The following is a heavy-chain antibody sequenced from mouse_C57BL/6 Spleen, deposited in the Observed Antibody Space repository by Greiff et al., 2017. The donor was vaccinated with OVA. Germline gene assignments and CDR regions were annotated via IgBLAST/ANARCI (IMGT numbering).Heavy chain of an antibody. CDR1: GYTFTSCW. Sequence: VQLQESGTELVKPGASVKLSCKASGYTFTSCWMHWVKQRPGQGLEWIGNINPSNGGTNYNEKFKSKATLTVDKSSSTAYMQLSSLTSEDSAVYYCARRGDDGYGWYFDVWGTGTTVTVSS. D-gene: IGHD2-3*01. CDR3: ARRGDDGYGWYFDV. CDR2: INPSNGGT. J-gene: IGHJ1*03. V-gene: IGHV1-53*01.